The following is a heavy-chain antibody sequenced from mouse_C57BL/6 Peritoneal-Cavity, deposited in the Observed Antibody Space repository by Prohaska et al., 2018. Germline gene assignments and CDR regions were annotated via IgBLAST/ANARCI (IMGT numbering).Heavy chain of an antibody. CDR1: GYTFTDYY. J-gene: IGHJ2*01. V-gene: IGHV1-75*01. Sequence: QVQLQQSGPELVKPGASVTISCKASGYTFTDYYINWVKQRPGQGLEWIGWIFPGSGSTYYNEKLKGKDTLTVDKSSSTAYMLLSSMTSEDSAVYFCARGQFITTVVAFDYWGQGTTLTVSS. CDR2: IFPGSGST. CDR3: ARGQFITTVVAFDY. D-gene: IGHD1-1*01.